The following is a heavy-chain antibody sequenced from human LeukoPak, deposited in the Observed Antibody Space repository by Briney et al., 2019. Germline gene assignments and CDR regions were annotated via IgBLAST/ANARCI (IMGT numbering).Heavy chain of an antibody. CDR3: ASSRSTRYLFYGPDDY. J-gene: IGHJ4*02. V-gene: IGHV4-34*01. Sequence: SETLSLTCAVYGGSFSGYYWSWIRQPPGKRLEWIGKINHSGSTNYNPSLKSRVTISVDTSKNQFSLKLSSVTAADTAVYYCASSRSTRYLFYGPDDYWGQGTLVTVSS. CDR2: INHSGST. CDR1: GGSFSGYY. D-gene: IGHD2/OR15-2a*01.